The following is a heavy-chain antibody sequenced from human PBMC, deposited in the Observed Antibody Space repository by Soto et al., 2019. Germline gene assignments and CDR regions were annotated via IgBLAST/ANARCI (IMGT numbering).Heavy chain of an antibody. J-gene: IGHJ4*01. V-gene: IGHV4-30-4*01. D-gene: IGHD3-10*01. CDR1: GDSVSSGDFY. CDR2: IYSSGST. Sequence: QVQLQESGPGLVKPSQTLSLTCTVSGDSVSSGDFYWSWIRQPPGKGLEWMGYIYSSGSTYYHPSLKTRITMSLDTSKNQVSLNLESLTAADTALYYCARTRREYGSAWHDFWGRGTLVTVSS. CDR3: ARTRREYGSAWHDF.